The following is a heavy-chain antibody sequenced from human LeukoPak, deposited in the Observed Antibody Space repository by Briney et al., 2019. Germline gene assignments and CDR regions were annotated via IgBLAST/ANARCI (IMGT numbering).Heavy chain of an antibody. CDR2: IKSKPDGGTT. D-gene: IGHD3-22*01. CDR1: GFTFSNAW. V-gene: IGHV3-15*01. J-gene: IGHJ4*02. CDR3: ITQHTFYYDSSGYYRGFDN. Sequence: PGGSLRLSCAASGFTFSNAWMNWVRQAPGKGLEWVGRIKSKPDGGTTDYAAPVKGRFTISRDDSQNTLYLQMNGLKTEDTAVYYCITQHTFYYDSSGYYRGFDNWGQGTLVTVSS.